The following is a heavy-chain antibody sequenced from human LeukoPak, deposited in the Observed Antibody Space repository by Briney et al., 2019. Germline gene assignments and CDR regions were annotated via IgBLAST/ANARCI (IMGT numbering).Heavy chain of an antibody. J-gene: IGHJ5*02. V-gene: IGHV4-39*01. CDR3: ARQGYIVVVPAANNWFDP. D-gene: IGHD2-2*01. Sequence: PSETLSLTCTVSGGSISSSSYYWGWIRQPPGKGLERIGRIYYSGSTYYNPSLKSRDTISVDTSKNQFSLKLSSVTAAETAVYYCARQGYIVVVPAANNWFDPWGQGPLVTVSS. CDR2: IYYSGST. CDR1: GGSISSSSYY.